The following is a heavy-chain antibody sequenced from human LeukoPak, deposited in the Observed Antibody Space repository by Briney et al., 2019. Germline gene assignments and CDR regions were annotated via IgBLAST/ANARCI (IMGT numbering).Heavy chain of an antibody. J-gene: IGHJ4*02. V-gene: IGHV3-30-3*01. CDR3: ARDRRELWPLDY. D-gene: IGHD1-26*01. Sequence: GRSLRLSCAASGFTFSSYAMHWVRQAPGKGLEWVAVISYDGSNKYYADSVKGRFTISRDNSKNTLYLQMNSLRAEDTAVYYCARDRRELWPLDYWGQGTLVTVSP. CDR2: ISYDGSNK. CDR1: GFTFSSYA.